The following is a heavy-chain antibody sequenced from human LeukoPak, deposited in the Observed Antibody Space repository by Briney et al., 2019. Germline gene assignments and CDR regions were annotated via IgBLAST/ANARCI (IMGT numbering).Heavy chain of an antibody. D-gene: IGHD6-13*01. CDR2: INSDGSST. J-gene: IGHJ5*02. CDR1: GFTFSNYW. Sequence: GGSLRLSCAASGFTFSNYWMHWVRHAPGKGLVWVSRINSDGSSTSYADSVKGRFTISRDNAKNTLYLQMNSLRAEDTAVYYCARDGSSWSYWLDPWGQGTLVTVSS. CDR3: ARDGSSWSYWLDP. V-gene: IGHV3-74*01.